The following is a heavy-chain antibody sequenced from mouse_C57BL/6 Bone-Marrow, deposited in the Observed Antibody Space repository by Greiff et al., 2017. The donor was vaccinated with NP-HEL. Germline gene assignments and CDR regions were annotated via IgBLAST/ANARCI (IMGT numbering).Heavy chain of an antibody. J-gene: IGHJ4*01. CDR2: ISYDGSN. Sequence: EVKLVESGPGLVKPSQSLSLTCSVTGYSITSGYYWNWIRQFPGNKLEWMGYISYDGSNNYNPSLKNRISITRDTSKNQFFLKLNSVTTEDTATYYCARGPHFYAMDYWGQGTSVTVSS. CDR1: GYSITSGYY. CDR3: ARGPHFYAMDY. V-gene: IGHV3-6*01.